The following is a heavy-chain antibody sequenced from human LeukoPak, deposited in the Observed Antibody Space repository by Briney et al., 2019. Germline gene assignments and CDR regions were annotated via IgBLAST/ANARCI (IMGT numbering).Heavy chain of an antibody. J-gene: IGHJ4*02. V-gene: IGHV1-24*01. CDR2: FDLEDGET. D-gene: IGHD2-15*01. Sequence: ASVKVSCKVSGYTLTKLSMHWVRQAPGKGLEWMGGFDLEDGETIYAQKFQGRVTMTEDTSTDTAYMELSSLRFEDTAVYYCATSEWWEFNFDYWGQGTLVTVSS. CDR1: GYTLTKLS. CDR3: ATSEWWEFNFDY.